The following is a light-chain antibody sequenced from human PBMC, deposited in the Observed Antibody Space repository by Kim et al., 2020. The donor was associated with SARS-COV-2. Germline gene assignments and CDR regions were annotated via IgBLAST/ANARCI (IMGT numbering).Light chain of an antibody. Sequence: EIVLTQSPGTLSLSPGERATLSCRASQTVGSNYLAWYQQKPGQTPRLLIYAASNRAAGIPDMFSGSGSGTDFTLTISRLEPEDSAVYYCEQYGSSPPYTFGQGTKLEI. CDR3: EQYGSSPPYT. V-gene: IGKV3-20*01. CDR1: QTVGSNY. CDR2: AAS. J-gene: IGKJ2*01.